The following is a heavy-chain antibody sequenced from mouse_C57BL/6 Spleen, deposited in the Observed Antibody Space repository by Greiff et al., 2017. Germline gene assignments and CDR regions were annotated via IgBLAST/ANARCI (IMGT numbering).Heavy chain of an antibody. V-gene: IGHV14-1*01. J-gene: IGHJ4*01. D-gene: IGHD3-3*01. CDR2: IDPEDGDT. CDR3: AAERYAMDY. Sequence: VQLQQSGAELVRPGASVKLSCTASGFNINNYYMHWVKQRPEQGLEWIGRIDPEDGDTEYAPKFKGKATLPADTSSNTAYLQRSSLTSEDAAVYDWAAERYAMDYWGQGTSVTVSS. CDR1: GFNINNYY.